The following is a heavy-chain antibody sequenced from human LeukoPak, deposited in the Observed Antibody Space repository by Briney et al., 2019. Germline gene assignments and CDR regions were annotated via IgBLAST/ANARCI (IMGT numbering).Heavy chain of an antibody. Sequence: GGSLRLSCAASGFTFSTYSMNWVRQAPGKGLEGGSSISSSSSYIYYADSVKGRFTTSRDNTKNSLYLQMNRLRAEDTAVYYCARDYGYCSGGSCYGQYWFDPWGQGTLVTVSS. CDR2: ISSSSSYI. D-gene: IGHD2-15*01. CDR1: GFTFSTYS. CDR3: ARDYGYCSGGSCYGQYWFDP. V-gene: IGHV3-21*01. J-gene: IGHJ5*02.